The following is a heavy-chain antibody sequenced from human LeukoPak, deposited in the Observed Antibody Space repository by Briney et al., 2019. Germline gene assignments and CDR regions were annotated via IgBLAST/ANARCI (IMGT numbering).Heavy chain of an antibody. Sequence: PSETLSLTCTVSGGSISSYYWSWIRQPPGKGLEWIGYIYYSGSTNYNPSLKSRVTISVDTSKNQFSLKLSSVTAADTAVYYCARGPRDTAMDPFDYWGQGTLVTVSS. J-gene: IGHJ4*02. CDR1: GGSISSYY. CDR2: IYYSGST. CDR3: ARGPRDTAMDPFDY. D-gene: IGHD5-18*01. V-gene: IGHV4-59*12.